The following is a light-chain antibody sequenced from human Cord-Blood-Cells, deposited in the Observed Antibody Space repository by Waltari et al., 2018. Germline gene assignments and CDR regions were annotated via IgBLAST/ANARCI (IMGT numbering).Light chain of an antibody. CDR3: QQSYSTPK. CDR2: AAS. Sequence: DIQMTQSPSSLSASVGDRVTITCRASQSISSYLNWYQQKPGKAPKLLIYAASSLQSGVPSRFSGSGSGTDSTLTISSLQPEDFATYYCQQSYSTPKFGQGTKVEIK. CDR1: QSISSY. V-gene: IGKV1-39*01. J-gene: IGKJ1*01.